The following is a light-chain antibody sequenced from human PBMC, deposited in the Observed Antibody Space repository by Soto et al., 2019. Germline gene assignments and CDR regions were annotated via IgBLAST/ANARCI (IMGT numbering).Light chain of an antibody. Sequence: ETVMTQSPATLSVSPGERATLSCRASQSVFSSLAWYQQRPGQAPRLLIYGSATRATGIPARFSGSGSGTEFTLTISSLQSEDSAVYYCQQYHSWPAFGQGTKVEIK. V-gene: IGKV3-15*01. CDR2: GSA. J-gene: IGKJ1*01. CDR1: QSVFSS. CDR3: QQYHSWPA.